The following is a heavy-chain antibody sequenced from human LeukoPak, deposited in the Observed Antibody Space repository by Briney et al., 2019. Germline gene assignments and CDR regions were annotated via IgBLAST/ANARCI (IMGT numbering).Heavy chain of an antibody. CDR3: ATLEAVTGSDAFDI. CDR2: ISSSGNTI. D-gene: IGHD6-19*01. V-gene: IGHV3-48*03. CDR1: GFTFSNSE. J-gene: IGHJ3*02. Sequence: GGSLRLSCAASGFTFSNSEMNWIRRAPGKGLEWVSYISSSGNTIYYADSVKGRFTISRDNAKNSLYLQMNSLRAEDTAVYYCATLEAVTGSDAFDIWGQGTMVTVSS.